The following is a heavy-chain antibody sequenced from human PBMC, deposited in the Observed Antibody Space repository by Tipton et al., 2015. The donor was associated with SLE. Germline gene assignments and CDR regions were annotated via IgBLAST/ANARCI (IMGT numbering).Heavy chain of an antibody. V-gene: IGHV4-59*08. J-gene: IGHJ4*02. Sequence: TLSLTCTVSGGSISSYYWSWIRQTPGKGLEWIGYIYYTGSTKFNPSLKSRVSISLDTSKNQFSLKLSSVTAADTAVYYCAGMSYPREGYFDYWGQGTLVTVSS. CDR3: AGMSYPREGYFDY. CDR1: GGSISSYY. CDR2: IYYTGST. D-gene: IGHD1-26*01.